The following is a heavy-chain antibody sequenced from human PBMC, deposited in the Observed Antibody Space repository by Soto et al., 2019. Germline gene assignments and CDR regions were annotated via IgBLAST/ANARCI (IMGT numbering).Heavy chain of an antibody. Sequence: LGGSLILSCAASALTFSPYAMRWGRQALEKGLEWVSAISGSGGSTYYADSVKGRFTISRDNSKNTLHLQMNSLRAEDTAVYYCAKGLTLYFLCTSGYGDVMDVWGRGSKV. CDR3: AKGLTLYFLCTSGYGDVMDV. D-gene: IGHD2-8*01. V-gene: IGHV3-23*01. J-gene: IGHJ6*02. CDR1: ALTFSPYA. CDR2: ISGSGGST.